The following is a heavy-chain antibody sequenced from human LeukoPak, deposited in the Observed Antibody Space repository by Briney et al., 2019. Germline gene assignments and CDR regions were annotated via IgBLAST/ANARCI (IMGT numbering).Heavy chain of an antibody. J-gene: IGHJ4*02. CDR1: GYTFISHD. CDR2: MNPNSGNT. Sequence: ASVKVSCKTSGYTFISHDINWVRQATGQGLEWLGWMNPNSGNTGYAQKFQDRVTMTRNISLNTAYMELSSLISEDTAVYYCARGRDLLTAYYLDDWGQGTLVTVSS. CDR3: ARGRDLLTAYYLDD. V-gene: IGHV1-8*01. D-gene: IGHD3-9*01.